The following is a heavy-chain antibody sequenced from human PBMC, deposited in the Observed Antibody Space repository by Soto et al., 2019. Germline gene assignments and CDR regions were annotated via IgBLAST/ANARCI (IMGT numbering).Heavy chain of an antibody. CDR1: GFTFSSYG. Sequence: GGSLRLSCAASGFTFSSYGMHWVRQAPGKGLEWVAVISYDGSNKYYADSVKGRFTISRDNSKNTLYLQMNSLRAEDTAVYYCARVSSIAARFYYYGMDVWGQGTTVTVSS. CDR3: ARVSSIAARFYYYGMDV. J-gene: IGHJ6*02. D-gene: IGHD6-6*01. CDR2: ISYDGSNK. V-gene: IGHV3-30*03.